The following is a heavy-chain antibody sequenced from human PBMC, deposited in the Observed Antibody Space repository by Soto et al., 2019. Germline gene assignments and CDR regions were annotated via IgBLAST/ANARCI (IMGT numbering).Heavy chain of an antibody. Sequence: QVQLVQSGAEVKKPGASVKVSCKASGYTFTSYGISWVRQAPGQGLEWMGWINPYNGNTNYAQKLQGRVTMTTDTSTNTADMELRSLRSDDTAGYYCARDWFGIDYWGQGTLVTVSS. CDR1: GYTFTSYG. CDR2: INPYNGNT. CDR3: ARDWFGIDY. D-gene: IGHD3-16*01. J-gene: IGHJ4*02. V-gene: IGHV1-18*01.